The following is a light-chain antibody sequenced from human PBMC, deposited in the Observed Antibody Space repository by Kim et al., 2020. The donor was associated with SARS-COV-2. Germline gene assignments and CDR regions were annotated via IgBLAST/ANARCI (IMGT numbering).Light chain of an antibody. CDR2: GAS. CDR3: QHYNAPHT. Sequence: EIVLMQSPDTLSSSPGDRATLSCRASQTIGSSFLTWYQHKPGQPPRLLMFGASRRATGVPDRFSGSGSGTDFTLTISRLEPEDFAVYCCQHYNAPHTFGQGTKLEI. V-gene: IGKV3-20*01. CDR1: QTIGSSF. J-gene: IGKJ2*01.